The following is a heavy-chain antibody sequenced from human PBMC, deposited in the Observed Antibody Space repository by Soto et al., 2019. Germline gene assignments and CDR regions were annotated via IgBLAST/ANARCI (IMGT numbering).Heavy chain of an antibody. CDR2: INHSGST. J-gene: IGHJ3*02. D-gene: IGHD3-10*01. V-gene: IGHV4-34*01. CDR1: GGSFSGYY. CDR3: ARAGAGSGRYYQRSQAFDI. Sequence: SETLSLTCAVYGGSFSGYYWSWIRQPPGKGLEWIGEINHSGSTNYNPSLKSRVTISVDTSKNQFSLKLSSVTAADTAVYYCARAGAGSGRYYQRSQAFDIWGQGTMGT.